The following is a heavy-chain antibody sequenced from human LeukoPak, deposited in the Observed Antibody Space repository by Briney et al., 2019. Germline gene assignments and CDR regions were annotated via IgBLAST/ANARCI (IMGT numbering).Heavy chain of an antibody. D-gene: IGHD2-2*01. CDR3: AREGYCSSTSCYEVGWFDP. V-gene: IGHV3-48*03. CDR2: ISSSGSTI. CDR1: GFTFSGYE. Sequence: GGSLRLSCAASGFTFSGYEMNWVRQAPGKGLEWVSYISSSGSTIYYADSVKGRFTISRDNAKNSLHLQMNSLRAEDTAVYYCAREGYCSSTSCYEVGWFDPWGQGTLVTVSS. J-gene: IGHJ5*02.